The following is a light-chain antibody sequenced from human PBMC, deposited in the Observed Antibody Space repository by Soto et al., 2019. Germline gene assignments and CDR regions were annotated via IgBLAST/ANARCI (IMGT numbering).Light chain of an antibody. CDR2: DVS. Sequence: DIQMTQSPSTLSASVGDRVTITCRPSQGISGRLAWYQQKPRKAPNLLIYDVSNMESVVPSRLSGTGSGTEFHLTINSLQPDDFETSSPHQYNSHSPFGPRPNVDIK. V-gene: IGKV1-5*01. J-gene: IGKJ3*01. CDR3: HQYNSHSP. CDR1: QGISGR.